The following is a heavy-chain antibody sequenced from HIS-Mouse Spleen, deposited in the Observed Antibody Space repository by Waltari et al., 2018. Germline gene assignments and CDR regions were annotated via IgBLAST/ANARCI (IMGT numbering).Heavy chain of an antibody. V-gene: IGHV4-39*07. D-gene: IGHD6-13*01. CDR2: LSYSGAT. CDR3: ARESPYSSSWYDWYFDL. CDR1: GGSISSSSYY. Sequence: QLQLQESGPGLVKPSETLSLTCTVSGGSISSSSYYWGWIRQPPGKGLEWIGSLSYSGATYSNPSVKSQVARSLDTSKNQFCLKLSSVTAADTAVYYWARESPYSSSWYDWYFDLWGRGTLVTVSS. J-gene: IGHJ2*01.